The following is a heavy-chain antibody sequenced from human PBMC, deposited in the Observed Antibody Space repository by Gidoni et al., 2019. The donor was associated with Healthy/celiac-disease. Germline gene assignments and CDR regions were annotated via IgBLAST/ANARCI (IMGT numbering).Heavy chain of an antibody. CDR2: IKSKTDGGTT. D-gene: IGHD4-17*01. Sequence: EVQLVESGGGLVKPGGSLRLSCAASGFTFSNAWMSWVRQAPGKGLEWVGRIKSKTDGGTTDYAAPVKGRFTISRDDSKNTLYLQMNSLKTEDTAVYYCTTTVTTVYYYYYYGMDVWGQGTTVTVSS. V-gene: IGHV3-15*01. CDR1: GFTFSNAW. CDR3: TTTVTTVYYYYYYGMDV. J-gene: IGHJ6*02.